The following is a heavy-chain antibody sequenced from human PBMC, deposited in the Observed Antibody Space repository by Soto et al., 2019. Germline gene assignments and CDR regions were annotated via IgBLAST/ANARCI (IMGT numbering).Heavy chain of an antibody. Sequence: ASVKVSCKASGYTFTNNAIHWVRQAPGQRLEWMGWINAANGNTKYSQKFQGRVTITRDTSASTAYMELSSLRSEDTAVYYCARDQGLCSGGSSWGYLDYWGQGTLVTVSS. J-gene: IGHJ4*02. CDR1: GYTFTNNA. CDR3: ARDQGLCSGGSSWGYLDY. V-gene: IGHV1-3*01. D-gene: IGHD2-15*01. CDR2: INAANGNT.